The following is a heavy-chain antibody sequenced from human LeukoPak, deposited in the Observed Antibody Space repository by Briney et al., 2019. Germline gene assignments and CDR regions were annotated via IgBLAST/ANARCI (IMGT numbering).Heavy chain of an antibody. CDR1: GGSISSYY. V-gene: IGHV4-34*01. D-gene: IGHD3-3*01. J-gene: IGHJ5*02. CDR2: INHSGST. Sequence: SETLSLTCTVSGGSISSYYWSWIRQPPGKGLEWIGEINHSGSTNYNPSLKSRVTISVDTSKNQFSLKLSSVTAADTAVYYCARSNYDFWSGPFDPWGQGTLVTVSS. CDR3: ARSNYDFWSGPFDP.